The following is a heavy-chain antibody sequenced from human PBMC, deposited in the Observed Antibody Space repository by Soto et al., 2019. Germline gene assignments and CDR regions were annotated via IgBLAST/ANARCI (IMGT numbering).Heavy chain of an antibody. CDR1: GFNFSTFG. Sequence: QVQLVESGGGVVQPGRSLRLSCAASGFNFSTFGMQWVRQAPGKGLEWVAVISHDGISKYYGESVKGRFTISRDNSKNTLFLQMSSLSPEDTAIYYCFAGHYFGDYWGQGTLVTVS. CDR2: ISHDGISK. J-gene: IGHJ4*02. D-gene: IGHD3-22*01. CDR3: FAGHYFGDY. V-gene: IGHV3-30*03.